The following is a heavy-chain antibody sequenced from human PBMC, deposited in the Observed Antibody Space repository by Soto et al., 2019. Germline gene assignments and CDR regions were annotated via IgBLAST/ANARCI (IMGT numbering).Heavy chain of an antibody. V-gene: IGHV1-8*01. D-gene: IGHD3-9*01. CDR1: GYTFTSYD. J-gene: IGHJ4*02. CDR2: MNPNSGNT. CDR3: ARGPYYDILTGYYIIFDY. Sequence: GASVKVSCKASGYTFTSYDINWVRQATGQGLEWMGWMNPNSGNTGYAQKFQGRVTMTRNTPISTAYMELSSLRSEDTAVYYCARGPYYDILTGYYIIFDYWGQGTLVTVSS.